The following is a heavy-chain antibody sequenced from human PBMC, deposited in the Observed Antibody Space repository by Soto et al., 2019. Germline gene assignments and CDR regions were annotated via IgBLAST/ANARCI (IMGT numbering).Heavy chain of an antibody. Sequence: GGSLRLSCAASGFTFSSYVMHWVRQAPGKGLEWVALISFDGSDKFYADSVKGRFTISRDNSKNTLYLQMNTLRPEDTAVYYCARKCSSTSCHQFYYYYALDVWGQGTTVTVS. J-gene: IGHJ6*02. CDR1: GFTFSSYV. V-gene: IGHV3-30-3*01. D-gene: IGHD2-2*01. CDR3: ARKCSSTSCHQFYYYYALDV. CDR2: ISFDGSDK.